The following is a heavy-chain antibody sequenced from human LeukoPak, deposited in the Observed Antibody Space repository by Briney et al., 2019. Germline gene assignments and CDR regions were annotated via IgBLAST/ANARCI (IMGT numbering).Heavy chain of an antibody. Sequence: ASVKVSCKASGYTFTSYGISWVRQAPGQGLEWMGWISAYNGNTNYAQKLQGRVTMTTDTSTSTAYMELRSLRSDDTAVYYCARGQAGAYYDILTGYYTKDNWFDPWGQGTLVTVSS. J-gene: IGHJ5*02. CDR3: ARGQAGAYYDILTGYYTKDNWFDP. V-gene: IGHV1-18*01. D-gene: IGHD3-9*01. CDR1: GYTFTSYG. CDR2: ISAYNGNT.